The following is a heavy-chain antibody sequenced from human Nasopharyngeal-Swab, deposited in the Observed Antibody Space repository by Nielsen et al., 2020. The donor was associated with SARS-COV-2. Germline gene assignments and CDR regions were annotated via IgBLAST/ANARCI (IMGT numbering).Heavy chain of an antibody. CDR2: ISSSSDYI. D-gene: IGHD6-19*01. J-gene: IGHJ4*02. V-gene: IGHV3-21*01. Sequence: VRQAPGKGLEWVSSISSSSDYIFYADSVKGRFTISRDNAKNSLYLQMNSLRAEDTAVYYRARDGPLSTSGWYDYWGQGTLVTVSS. CDR3: ARDGPLSTSGWYDY.